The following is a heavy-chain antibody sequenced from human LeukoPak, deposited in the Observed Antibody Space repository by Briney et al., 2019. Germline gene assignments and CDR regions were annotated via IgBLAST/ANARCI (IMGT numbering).Heavy chain of an antibody. Sequence: SETLSLTCTVSGGSISSYYRSWIRQPPGKGLEWIGYIYASGSTNYNPSLKSRVTISVDTSKNQFSLKLSSVTAADTAVYYCARRIAARPGGFDYYYYMDVWGKGTTVTVSS. D-gene: IGHD6-6*01. CDR3: ARRIAARPGGFDYYYYMDV. CDR1: GGSISSYY. J-gene: IGHJ6*03. V-gene: IGHV4-4*09. CDR2: IYASGST.